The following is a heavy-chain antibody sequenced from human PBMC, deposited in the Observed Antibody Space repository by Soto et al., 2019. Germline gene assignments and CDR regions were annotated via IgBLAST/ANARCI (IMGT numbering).Heavy chain of an antibody. CDR1: GFTFSDNW. D-gene: IGHD7-27*01. CDR3: TRGGTRTTYWGLFDS. CDR2: ISGDASST. V-gene: IGHV3-74*01. J-gene: IGHJ4*02. Sequence: EVKVVESGGGLVQPGGSLRLSCAASGFTFSDNWMHWVRQPPGKGPVWVSRISGDASSTSYADSVKGRFTISRDSAKNTVYLQMDSLRLEDTAVYSCTRGGTRTTYWGLFDSWGQGTLVTVSS.